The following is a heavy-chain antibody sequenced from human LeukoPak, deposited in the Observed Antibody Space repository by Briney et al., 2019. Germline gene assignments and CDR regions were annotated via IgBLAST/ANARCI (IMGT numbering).Heavy chain of an antibody. CDR2: ISGTGGTT. V-gene: IGHV3-23*01. CDR3: AKESPQFDY. CDR1: GFTFSSYA. Sequence: GGSLRLSCAASGFTFSSYAMSWVRQAPGKGLEWVSTISGTGGTTYYADSVKGRFTISRDNSKNTLYLQMNSLKVEDTAVYYCAKESPQFDYWGQGTLVTVSS. J-gene: IGHJ4*02.